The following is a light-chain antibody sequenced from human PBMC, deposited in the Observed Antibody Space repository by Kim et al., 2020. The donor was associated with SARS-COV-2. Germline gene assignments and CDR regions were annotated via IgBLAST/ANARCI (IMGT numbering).Light chain of an antibody. CDR3: QQYDNLRPGLT. CDR1: EDISNH. CDR2: DAS. V-gene: IGKV1-33*01. Sequence: DIQMTQSPSSLSASLGDRVTITCQASEDISNHLNWYQHKIGKAPKLLISDASNLEEGVPRRFSGRRSGTNFTFTVTGLQPEDIATYYCQQYDNLRPGLTFGGGTKVDIK. J-gene: IGKJ4*01.